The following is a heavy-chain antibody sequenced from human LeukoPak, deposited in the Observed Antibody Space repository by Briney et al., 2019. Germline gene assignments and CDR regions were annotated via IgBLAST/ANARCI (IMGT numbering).Heavy chain of an antibody. CDR1: GFTFSSYS. CDR3: ARGSEWELLSCDY. V-gene: IGHV3-21*06. D-gene: IGHD1-26*01. CDR2: ISSSSSYI. J-gene: IGHJ4*02. Sequence: NPGGSLRLSCAASGFTFSSYSMNWVRQAPGKGLERVSSISSSSSYIYYADSVKGRFTISRDNAKNSLYLQMNSLRAEDTAVYYCARGSEWELLSCDYWGQGTLVTVSS.